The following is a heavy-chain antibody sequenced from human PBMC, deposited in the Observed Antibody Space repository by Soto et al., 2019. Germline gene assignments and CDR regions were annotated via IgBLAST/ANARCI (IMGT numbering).Heavy chain of an antibody. J-gene: IGHJ5*02. D-gene: IGHD3-10*01. V-gene: IGHV1-18*01. CDR1: GYTFTSYG. Sequence: QVQLVQSGAEVKKPGASVKVSCKASGYTFTSYGISWVRQAPGQGLEWMGWIGAYNGNTNYAQKLQGRVTMTADTSTSTAYMELRSLRSDDTAVYYCARPPISFGEQLFWFAPWGQGALVPVS. CDR3: ARPPISFGEQLFWFAP. CDR2: IGAYNGNT.